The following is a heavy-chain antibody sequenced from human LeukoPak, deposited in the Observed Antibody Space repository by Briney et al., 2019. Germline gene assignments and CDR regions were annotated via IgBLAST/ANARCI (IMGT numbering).Heavy chain of an antibody. D-gene: IGHD5-18*01. CDR2: IIPIFGTA. CDR3: AGRHSMGGYSYGLGGY. V-gene: IGHV1-69*05. Sequence: GSSVKVSCKASGGTFSSYAISWVRQAPGRGLEWMGGIIPIFGTANYAQKFQGRVTITTDESTSTAYMELSSLRSEDTAVYYCAGRHSMGGYSYGLGGYWGQGTLVTVSS. CDR1: GGTFSSYA. J-gene: IGHJ4*02.